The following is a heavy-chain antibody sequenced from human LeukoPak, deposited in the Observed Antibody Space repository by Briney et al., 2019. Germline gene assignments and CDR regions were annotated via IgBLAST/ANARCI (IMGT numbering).Heavy chain of an antibody. Sequence: ASVKVSCKASGYTFTGYYMHWVRQAPGQGLEWMGWINPNSGGTNYAQKFQGRVTMTRDTSISTAYMELSRLRSDDTAVYYCARPVSGSWYNWFDPWGQGTLVIVPS. CDR3: ARPVSGSWYNWFDP. D-gene: IGHD6-13*01. V-gene: IGHV1-2*02. CDR2: INPNSGGT. J-gene: IGHJ5*02. CDR1: GYTFTGYY.